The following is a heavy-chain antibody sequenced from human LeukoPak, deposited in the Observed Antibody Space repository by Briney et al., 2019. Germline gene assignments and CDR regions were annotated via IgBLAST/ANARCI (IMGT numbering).Heavy chain of an antibody. CDR1: GGSISSNNW. V-gene: IGHV4-4*02. D-gene: IGHD7-27*01. J-gene: IGHJ4*02. CDR2: IYHSGST. Sequence: SETLSLTCAVSGGSISSNNWWSWVRQPPGKGLEWIGEIYHSGSTDYNPSLKSRVTISVDKSKNQFSLKLSSVTAADTAVYYCARDVSLGKYFDYWGQGTLVTVSS. CDR3: ARDVSLGKYFDY.